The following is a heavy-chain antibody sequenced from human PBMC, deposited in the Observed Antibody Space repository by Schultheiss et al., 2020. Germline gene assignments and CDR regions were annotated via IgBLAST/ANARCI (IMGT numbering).Heavy chain of an antibody. J-gene: IGHJ4*02. CDR3: AREGGLLYSSSFAFDY. CDR1: GGSFSGYY. V-gene: IGHV4-34*01. D-gene: IGHD6-13*01. CDR2: INHSGST. Sequence: SATMSLTCAVYGGSFSGYYWSWIRQPPGKGLEWIGEINHSGSTNYNPSLKSRVTISVDTSKNQFSLKLSSVTAADTAVYYCAREGGLLYSSSFAFDYWGQGTLVT.